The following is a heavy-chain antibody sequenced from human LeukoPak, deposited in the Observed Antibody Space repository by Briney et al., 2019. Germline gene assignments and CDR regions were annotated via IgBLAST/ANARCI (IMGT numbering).Heavy chain of an antibody. D-gene: IGHD2-15*01. Sequence: ASVKVSCKASGGTFSSYAISWVRQAPGQGLEWMGWISAYNGNTNYAQKLQGRVTMTTDTSTSTAYMELRSLRSDDTAVYYCARDYDIVVVVAASNFDYWGQGTLVTVSS. CDR3: ARDYDIVVVVAASNFDY. J-gene: IGHJ4*02. CDR2: ISAYNGNT. CDR1: GGTFSSYA. V-gene: IGHV1-18*01.